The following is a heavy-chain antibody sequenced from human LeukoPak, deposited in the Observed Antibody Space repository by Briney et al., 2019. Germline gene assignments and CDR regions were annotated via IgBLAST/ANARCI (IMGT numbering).Heavy chain of an antibody. CDR2: IWYDGSNK. J-gene: IGHJ3*02. CDR1: GFTFSSYG. CDR3: ARDSYYYYGSGSYLDAFDI. V-gene: IGHV3-33*01. Sequence: PGGSLRLSCAASGFTFSSYGMHWVRQAPGKGLEWVAVIWYDGSNKYYADSVKGRFTISRDNSKNTLYLQMNSLRAEDTAVYYCARDSYYYYGSGSYLDAFDIWGQGTMVTVSS. D-gene: IGHD3-10*01.